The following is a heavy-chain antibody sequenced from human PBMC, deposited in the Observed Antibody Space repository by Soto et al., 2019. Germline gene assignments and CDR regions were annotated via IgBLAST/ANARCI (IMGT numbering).Heavy chain of an antibody. D-gene: IGHD2-15*01. CDR1: SCSISSAIYA. Sequence: PSQTLALTYTVSSCSISSAIYAWDWIRQPPGKGLEWIGSIFYSGSTYYNPSLKSRVTISVDTSKNQFSLTLTSVTAADTAVYYCASQCRGVTCHWFVPWSQG. J-gene: IGHJ5*02. CDR3: ASQCRGVTCHWFVP. V-gene: IGHV4-39*01. CDR2: IFYSGST.